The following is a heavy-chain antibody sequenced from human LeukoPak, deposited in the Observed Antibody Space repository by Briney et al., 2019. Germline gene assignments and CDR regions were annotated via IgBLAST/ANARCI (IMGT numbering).Heavy chain of an antibody. V-gene: IGHV4-34*01. D-gene: IGHD3-10*01. CDR1: GGSFSGYY. J-gene: IGHJ3*02. Sequence: SETLSLTCAVYGGSFSGYYWSWIRQPPGKGVEWIGEINHSGSTNYNPSLKSRVTISVDTSKNQFSLKLSSATAADTAGYYCARSRGNFVAGDRAFDISGEGTMVTVSS. CDR3: ARSRGNFVAGDRAFDI. CDR2: INHSGST.